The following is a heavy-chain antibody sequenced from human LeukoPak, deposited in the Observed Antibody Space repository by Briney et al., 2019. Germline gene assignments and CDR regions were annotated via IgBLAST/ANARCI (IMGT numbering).Heavy chain of an antibody. CDR3: AKDGDCSGGSCYHTYYYGMDV. J-gene: IGHJ6*02. CDR2: ISGSGGST. CDR1: GFTFSLYW. D-gene: IGHD2-15*01. V-gene: IGHV3-23*01. Sequence: GGSLRLSCAASGFTFSLYWMNWVRRAPGKGLEWVSAISGSGGSTYYADSVKGRFTISRDNSKNTLYLQMNSLRAEDTAVYYCAKDGDCSGGSCYHTYYYGMDVWGQGTTVTVSS.